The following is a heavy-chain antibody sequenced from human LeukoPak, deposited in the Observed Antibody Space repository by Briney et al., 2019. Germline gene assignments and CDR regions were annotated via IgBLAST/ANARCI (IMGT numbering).Heavy chain of an antibody. CDR1: GGSISSSSYY. V-gene: IGHV4-39*07. D-gene: IGHD5-12*01. CDR2: IYYSGST. J-gene: IGHJ6*03. Sequence: SETLSLTCTVSGGSISSSSYYWGWIRQPPGKGLEWIGSIYYSGSTYYNPSLKSRVTISVDTSKNQFSLKLSSVTAADTAVYYCARGYSGYEGWDCYMDVWGKGTTVTVSS. CDR3: ARGYSGYEGWDCYMDV.